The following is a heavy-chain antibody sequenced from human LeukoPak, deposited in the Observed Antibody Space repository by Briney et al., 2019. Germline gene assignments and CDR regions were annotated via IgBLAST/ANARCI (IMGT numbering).Heavy chain of an antibody. CDR1: GGAIASGGYS. J-gene: IGHJ4*02. CDR2: IYDRGPA. CDR3: ARSRQASGLFSF. D-gene: IGHD3-10*01. Sequence: PSQTLSLTCTVSGGAIASGGYSWNWIRQSPGEGLEWIGCIYDRGPAYYNPSLKSRFTISVDRPKNQFFLNVTSLTAADTAVYYCARSRQASGLFSFWGQGTPVVVSS. V-gene: IGHV4-30-2*06.